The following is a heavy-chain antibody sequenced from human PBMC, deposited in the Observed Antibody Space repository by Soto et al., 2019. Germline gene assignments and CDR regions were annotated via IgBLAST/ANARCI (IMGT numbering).Heavy chain of an antibody. Sequence: EVQLVESGGGFVKPGGSLRLSGAASGFAFSNSWLPWVRQVPGKGLVWVSQINSDGSSTTYADSVKGRFTISRDNARTTVYLQLVSLRVEDTAVYYCARDKSYALAVWGQGTTVTVSS. CDR3: ARDKSYALAV. CDR1: GFAFSNSW. D-gene: IGHD4-17*01. J-gene: IGHJ6*02. CDR2: INSDGSST. V-gene: IGHV3-74*03.